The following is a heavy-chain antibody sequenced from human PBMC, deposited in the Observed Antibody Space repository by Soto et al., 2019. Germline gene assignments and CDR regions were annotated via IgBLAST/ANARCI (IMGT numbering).Heavy chain of an antibody. CDR2: IYPGDSDT. CDR1: GYSFTSYW. V-gene: IGHV5-51*01. CDR3: ARHWPLWFEELLSFDY. J-gene: IGHJ4*02. D-gene: IGHD3-10*01. Sequence: GESLKISCKGSGYSFTSYWIGWVRQMPGKGLEWMGIIYPGDSDTRYSPSFQGQVTISADKSISTAYLQWSSLKASDTAMYYCARHWPLWFEELLSFDYWGQGTLVTVSS.